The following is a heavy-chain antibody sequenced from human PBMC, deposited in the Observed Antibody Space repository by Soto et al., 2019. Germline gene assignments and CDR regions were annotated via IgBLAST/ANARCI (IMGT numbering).Heavy chain of an antibody. CDR3: ARERGGYSSDF. CDR1: GFSFSSYW. V-gene: IGHV3-74*01. D-gene: IGHD2-15*01. Sequence: EVQLVESGGGLVQPGGSLRLSCAASGFSFSSYWMHWLRQVPGKGLVWVSRINGDGDYTNYADSVKGRFTISRDNVKNTLYLQMNSLRAEDTAVYYCARERGGYSSDFWGQGTLVTVSS. J-gene: IGHJ4*02. CDR2: INGDGDYT.